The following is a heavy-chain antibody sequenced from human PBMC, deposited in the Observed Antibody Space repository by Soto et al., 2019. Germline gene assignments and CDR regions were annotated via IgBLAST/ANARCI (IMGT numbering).Heavy chain of an antibody. Sequence: QVQLVQSGAEVKKPGSSVKVSCTASGGTFSTYAISWVRQAPGQGLEWMGGIIPIFGTANYAQKFQGRVTITADESTSTAYMELSSLRSEDTAVYYCATEGWGDTAMVSHDAFDIWGQGTMVTVSS. J-gene: IGHJ3*02. CDR3: ATEGWGDTAMVSHDAFDI. CDR1: GGTFSTYA. D-gene: IGHD5-18*01. V-gene: IGHV1-69*01. CDR2: IIPIFGTA.